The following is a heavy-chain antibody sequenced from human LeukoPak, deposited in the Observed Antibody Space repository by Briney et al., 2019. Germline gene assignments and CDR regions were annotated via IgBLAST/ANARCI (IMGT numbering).Heavy chain of an antibody. J-gene: IGHJ3*02. CDR1: GFTFSSYA. D-gene: IGHD6-13*01. CDR2: ISSSGGTI. Sequence: GGSLRLSCAASGFTFSSYAMNWVHQAPGKGLEWVSTISSSGGTIYYADSVKGRFTISRDNSKNTLYLRMGSLRAEDMAVYYCARAVGIAAAGTNAFDIWGQGTMVTVSS. CDR3: ARAVGIAAAGTNAFDI. V-gene: IGHV3-23*01.